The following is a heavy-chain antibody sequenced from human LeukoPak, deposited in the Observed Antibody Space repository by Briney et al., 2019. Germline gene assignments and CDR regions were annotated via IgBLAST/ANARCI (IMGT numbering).Heavy chain of an antibody. Sequence: GGTLRLSCAASGFTFSSFGMSWVRQAPGKGLEWVSSISSRSSYIYYADSVKGRFTISRDNAKNSLYLQMNSLRAEDTAVYYCARGAVVAATTDWFDPWGQGTLVTVSS. J-gene: IGHJ5*02. D-gene: IGHD2-15*01. CDR3: ARGAVVAATTDWFDP. V-gene: IGHV3-21*01. CDR2: ISSRSSYI. CDR1: GFTFSSFG.